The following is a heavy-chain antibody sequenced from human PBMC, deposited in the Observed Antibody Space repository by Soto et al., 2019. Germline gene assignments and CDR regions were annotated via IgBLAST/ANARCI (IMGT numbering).Heavy chain of an antibody. CDR3: AREKDYYGSGSYYRCFDY. V-gene: IGHV1-69*13. CDR2: IIPIFGTA. D-gene: IGHD3-10*01. J-gene: IGHJ4*02. Sequence: RASVKVSCKASGGTFSSYAISWVRQAPGQGLEWMGGIIPIFGTANYAQKFQGRVTITADESTSTAYMELSSLRSEDTAVYYCAREKDYYGSGSYYRCFDYWGQGTQVTVSS. CDR1: GGTFSSYA.